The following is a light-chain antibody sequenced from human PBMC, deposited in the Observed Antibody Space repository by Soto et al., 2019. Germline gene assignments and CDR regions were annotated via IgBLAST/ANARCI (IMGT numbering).Light chain of an antibody. J-gene: IGKJ2*01. V-gene: IGKV3-20*01. CDR1: QSVISSH. CDR3: HQYGPPRYT. Sequence: EIVLTQSPGTLSLSLGERATLSCRASQSVISSHLAWYQQKAGQAPMLLIYGASSRATGTPDRFSGSGCGTGLTLTISRLETVDFAVYYCHQYGPPRYTFGQGTKLEIK. CDR2: GAS.